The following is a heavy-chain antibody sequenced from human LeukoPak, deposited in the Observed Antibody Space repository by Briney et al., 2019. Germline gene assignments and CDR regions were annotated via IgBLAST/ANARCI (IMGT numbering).Heavy chain of an antibody. CDR1: GFTFSDYC. CDR2: ISSSGSTI. V-gene: IGHV3-11*04. J-gene: IGHJ6*03. Sequence: GGSLRLSCAASGFTFSDYCMSWIRQAPGKGLEWVSYISSSGSTIYYADSVKGRFTISRDNAKNSLYLQMNSLRAEDTAVYYCARVESGGAAAENYYYYYMDVWGKGTTVTVSS. D-gene: IGHD6-13*01. CDR3: ARVESGGAAAENYYYYYMDV.